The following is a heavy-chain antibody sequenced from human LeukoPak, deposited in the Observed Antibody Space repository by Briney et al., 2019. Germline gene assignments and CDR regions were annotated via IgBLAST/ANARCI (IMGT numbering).Heavy chain of an antibody. CDR2: INPNSGST. Sequence: ASVKVSCKASGYTFTGYYMHWVRQAPGQGLEWMGRINPNSGSTNYAQKFQGRVTMTRDTSTSTVYMELSSLRSEDTAVYYCARASCSGGSCYVDYWGQGTLVTVSS. CDR1: GYTFTGYY. J-gene: IGHJ4*02. D-gene: IGHD2-15*01. V-gene: IGHV1-2*06. CDR3: ARASCSGGSCYVDY.